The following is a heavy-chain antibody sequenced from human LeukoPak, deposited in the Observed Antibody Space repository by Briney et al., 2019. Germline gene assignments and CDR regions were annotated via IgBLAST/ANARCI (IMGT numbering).Heavy chain of an antibody. J-gene: IGHJ4*02. CDR1: GFTFSSYG. CDR3: ARDGAVALFDY. D-gene: IGHD6-19*01. CDR2: IWYDGSNK. V-gene: IGHV3-33*01. Sequence: GGSLRLSCAASGFTFSSYGMHWVRQAPGKGLEWVAVIWYDGSNKYYADSVKGRFTISRDNAKNSLYLQMNSLRAEDTAVYYCARDGAVALFDYWGQGTLVTVSS.